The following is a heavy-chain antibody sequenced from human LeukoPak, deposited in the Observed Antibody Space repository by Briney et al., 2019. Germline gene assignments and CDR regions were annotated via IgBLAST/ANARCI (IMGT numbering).Heavy chain of an antibody. D-gene: IGHD6-13*01. CDR1: GFTFSSYA. Sequence: GGSLRLSCAASGFTFSSYAMSWVRQAPGKGLEWVSAISGSGGSTYYADSVRGRFTISRDNSKNTLYLQMNSLRAEDTAVYYCAKDLRPGYSSSWYFDYWGQGTLVTVSS. V-gene: IGHV3-23*01. CDR3: AKDLRPGYSSSWYFDY. CDR2: ISGSGGST. J-gene: IGHJ4*02.